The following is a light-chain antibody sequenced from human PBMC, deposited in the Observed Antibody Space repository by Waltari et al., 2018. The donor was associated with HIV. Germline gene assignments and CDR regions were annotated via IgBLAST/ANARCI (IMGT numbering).Light chain of an antibody. V-gene: IGLV2-11*01. CDR3: CSYAGTYTYV. CDR1: SSDIAYFDY. Sequence: QSALTQPRSVSGSPGQSVTISCTGTSSDIAYFDYVPWYQQYPGKAPKVIIYEVSQRPSGVPDRFTASKSGITASLTISGLQDEDEADYYCCSYAGTYTYVFGTGTTVTVL. CDR2: EVS. J-gene: IGLJ1*01.